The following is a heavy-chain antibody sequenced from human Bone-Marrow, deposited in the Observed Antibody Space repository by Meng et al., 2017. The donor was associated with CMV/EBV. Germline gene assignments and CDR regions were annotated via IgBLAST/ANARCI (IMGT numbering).Heavy chain of an antibody. Sequence: GESLKISCAASGFTFSSYGMHWVRQAPGKGLEWVAFIRYDGSNKYYADSVKGRFTISRDNSKNTLYLQMNSLRAEDTAVYYCARAAADYYYYYGMDVWGQGTTVTVSS. J-gene: IGHJ6*02. CDR3: ARAAADYYYYYGMDV. CDR2: IRYDGSNK. D-gene: IGHD6-13*01. CDR1: GFTFSSYG. V-gene: IGHV3-30*02.